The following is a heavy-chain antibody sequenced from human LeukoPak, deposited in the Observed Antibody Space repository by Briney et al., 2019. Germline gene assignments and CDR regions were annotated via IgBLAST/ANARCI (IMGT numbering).Heavy chain of an antibody. CDR3: ARDSDGADY. D-gene: IGHD5-24*01. J-gene: IGHJ4*02. CDR1: GVSISGFY. CDR2: IYSSGTT. V-gene: IGHV4-4*07. Sequence: SETLSLTCTVSGVSISGFYWSWVRQPAGKGLEWIGQIYSSGTTKYNPSLKSRVTMSVDTPKNQFSLQLNSVTAADTAVYYCARDSDGADYWGQGTLVTVSS.